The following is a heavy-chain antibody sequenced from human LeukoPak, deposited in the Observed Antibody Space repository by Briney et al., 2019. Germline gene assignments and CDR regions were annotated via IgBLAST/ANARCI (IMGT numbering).Heavy chain of an antibody. J-gene: IGHJ3*02. CDR3: ATVSYGLDAFDI. CDR1: GYTLTELS. D-gene: IGHD1-26*01. V-gene: IGHV1-24*01. Sequence: ASVKVSCKVSGYTLTELSMHWVRQAPGKGLEWRGGFDPQDGETIYAQKFQGRVTMTEDTSTDTAYIELSSLRSEDTAVYYCATVSYGLDAFDIWGQGTMVTVSS. CDR2: FDPQDGET.